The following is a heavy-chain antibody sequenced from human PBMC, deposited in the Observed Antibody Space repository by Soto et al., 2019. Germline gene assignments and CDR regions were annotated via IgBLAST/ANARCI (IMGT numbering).Heavy chain of an antibody. CDR2: IYHSGST. Sequence: QVQLQESGPGLVKPSGTLSLICAVSGGSISSSNWWSWVRQPPGKGLEWIGEIYHSGSTNYNPSLKSRVTISVDKSKIHFSLNLSSVTAADTAVYYCARAGLYSWNYFYYGMDVWGQGTTVTVSS. J-gene: IGHJ6*02. D-gene: IGHD1-20*01. CDR1: GGSISSSNW. V-gene: IGHV4-4*02. CDR3: ARAGLYSWNYFYYGMDV.